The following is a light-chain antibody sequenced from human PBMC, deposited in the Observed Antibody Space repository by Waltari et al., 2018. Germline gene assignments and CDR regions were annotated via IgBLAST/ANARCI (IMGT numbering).Light chain of an antibody. Sequence: EIVMTQSPATLSVSPGERATLSCRASQSVSSNLAWYQQKPGQAPRLLIYGASTRATGIPARFRGSRSGTEFTLTISSLQSEDFAVYYCQQYNNWPPAFGGGTKVEIK. J-gene: IGKJ4*01. CDR1: QSVSSN. V-gene: IGKV3-15*01. CDR3: QQYNNWPPA. CDR2: GAS.